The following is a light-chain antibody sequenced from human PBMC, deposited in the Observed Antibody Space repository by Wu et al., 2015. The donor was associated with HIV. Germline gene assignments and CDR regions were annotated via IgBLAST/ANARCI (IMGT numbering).Light chain of an antibody. CDR3: QQYGNSPNT. CDR2: GAS. J-gene: IGKJ2*01. Sequence: EIVLTQSPGTLSLSPGERATLSCRASQSVSSSYLAWYQQKPGQAPRLLIYGASSRATGIPDRFTGNGSGTDFTLTISRLEPEDFAVYYCQQYGNSPNTFGQGTKPGDQT. V-gene: IGKV3-20*01. CDR1: QSVSSSY.